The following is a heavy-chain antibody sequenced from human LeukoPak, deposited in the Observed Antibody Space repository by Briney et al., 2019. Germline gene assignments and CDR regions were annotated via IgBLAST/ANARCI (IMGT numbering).Heavy chain of an antibody. CDR1: GGSFSGYY. CDR2: INHSGST. J-gene: IGHJ4*02. CDR3: ARDLGYCSSTSCHNPTPGGFRN. Sequence: SETLSLTCAVYGGSFSGYYWSWIRQPPGKGLEWIGEINHSGSTNYNPSLKSRVTISVDTSKNQFSLKLSSVTAADTAVYYCARDLGYCSSTSCHNPTPGGFRNWGQGTLVTVSS. V-gene: IGHV4-34*01. D-gene: IGHD2-2*01.